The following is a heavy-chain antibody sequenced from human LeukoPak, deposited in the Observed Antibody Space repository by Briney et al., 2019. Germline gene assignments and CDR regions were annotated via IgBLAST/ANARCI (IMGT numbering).Heavy chain of an antibody. CDR2: INSDGSVT. J-gene: IGHJ4*02. V-gene: IGHV3-74*01. D-gene: IGHD6-6*01. CDR1: GFTFSSYW. Sequence: GGSLRLSCAASGFTFSSYWMHWVRQAPGKGLVWVSRINSDGSVTSYADSVKGRFTISRDNAKKSLYLQMNSLRAEDTALYYCAKSGSGELGFDYWGQGTLVTVSS. CDR3: AKSGSGELGFDY.